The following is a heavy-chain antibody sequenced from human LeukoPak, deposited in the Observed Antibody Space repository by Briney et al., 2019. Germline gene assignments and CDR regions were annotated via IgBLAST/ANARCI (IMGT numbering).Heavy chain of an antibody. D-gene: IGHD6-6*01. V-gene: IGHV3-23*01. CDR1: GFTFSSYA. CDR3: AASSIAAYFDY. CDR2: ISGSGGST. J-gene: IGHJ4*02. Sequence: GGSLRLSCAASGFTFSSYAMSWVRQAPGKGLEWVSAISGSGGSTYYADSVKGRFTISRDNSKNTLYLQVNSLRAEDTAVYYCAASSIAAYFDYWGQGTLVTVSS.